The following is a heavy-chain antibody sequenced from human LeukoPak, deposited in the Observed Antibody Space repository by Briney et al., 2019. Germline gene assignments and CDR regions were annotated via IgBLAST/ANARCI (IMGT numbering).Heavy chain of an antibody. CDR1: GFTFSSYW. V-gene: IGHV3-7*03. CDR3: AKPRGLTIVGAHFDY. Sequence: GGSLRLSCAASGFTFSSYWMSWVRQAPGKGLEWVANIKQDGSEKYYVDSVKGRFTISRDNAKNSLYLQMNSLRAEDTAVYDCAKPRGLTIVGAHFDYWGQGTLVTVSS. D-gene: IGHD1-26*01. J-gene: IGHJ4*02. CDR2: IKQDGSEK.